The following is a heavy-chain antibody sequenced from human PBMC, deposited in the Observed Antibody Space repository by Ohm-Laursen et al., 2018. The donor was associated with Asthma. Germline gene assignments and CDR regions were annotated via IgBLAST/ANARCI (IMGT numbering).Heavy chain of an antibody. CDR1: GFTFSSYW. CDR2: IKQDGSEK. Sequence: SLRLSCAASGFTFSSYWMSWVRQAPGKGLEWVANIKQDGSEKYYVDSVKGRFTISRDNAKNSLYLQMNSLRAEDTAVYYCARSSGYDFWSGYYSPGYWGQGTLVTVSS. V-gene: IGHV3-7*01. CDR3: ARSSGYDFWSGYYSPGY. J-gene: IGHJ4*02. D-gene: IGHD3-3*01.